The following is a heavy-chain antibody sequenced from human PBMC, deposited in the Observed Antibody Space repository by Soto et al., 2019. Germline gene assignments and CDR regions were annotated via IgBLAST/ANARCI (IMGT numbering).Heavy chain of an antibody. D-gene: IGHD3-16*01. Sequence: SETLSLTCAVSGGSISSGGYSWSWIRQPPGKGLEWIGYIYHSGSTYYNPSLKSRVTISVDRSKNQFSLKLSSVTAADTAVYYCARGGTTEKYFQHWGQGTLVTVSS. CDR2: IYHSGST. CDR3: ARGGTTEKYFQH. J-gene: IGHJ1*01. CDR1: GGSISSGGYS. V-gene: IGHV4-30-2*01.